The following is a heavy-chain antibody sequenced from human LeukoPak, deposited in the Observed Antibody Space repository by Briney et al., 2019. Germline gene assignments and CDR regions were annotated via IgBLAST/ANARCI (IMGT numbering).Heavy chain of an antibody. CDR1: GYSFTNYW. J-gene: IGHJ4*02. Sequence: GESLKISFKGSGYSFTNYWIVWVRQMSGKSLEWIGIIYPGDSDTRYSPSFQGQVTISADKSIATAYLQWSSLKASDTAMYYCARVEGGVIPYLDYCGQGTLVTVSS. D-gene: IGHD2/OR15-2a*01. V-gene: IGHV5-51*01. CDR2: IYPGDSDT. CDR3: ARVEGGVIPYLDY.